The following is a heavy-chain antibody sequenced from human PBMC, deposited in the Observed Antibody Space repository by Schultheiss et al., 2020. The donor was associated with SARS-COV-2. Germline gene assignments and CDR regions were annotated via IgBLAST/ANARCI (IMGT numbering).Heavy chain of an antibody. V-gene: IGHV4-59*12. CDR1: GASISSYY. Sequence: SETLSLTCTVSGASISSYYWSWIRQPPGKGLEWIGYIYYSGSTNYNPSLKSRVTISVDTSKNQFSLKLSSVTAADTAVYYCARGRARGVVVPLDPWGQGTLVTVSS. CDR3: ARGRARGVVVPLDP. CDR2: IYYSGST. D-gene: IGHD2-2*01. J-gene: IGHJ5*02.